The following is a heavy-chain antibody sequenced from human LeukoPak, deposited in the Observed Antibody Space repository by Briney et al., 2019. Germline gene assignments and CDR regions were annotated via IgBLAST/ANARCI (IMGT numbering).Heavy chain of an antibody. V-gene: IGHV3-23*01. CDR2: IYQTGPT. CDR3: AKDQRDDGLYDIDY. Sequence: GGSLRLSCVASGFTFTTYSMNWVRQAPGEGLEWVSIIYQTGPTFYADSVKGRFTVSRDDSKNTLYLQMHSLRAEDTAVYYCAKDQRDDGLYDIDYWGQGTLVIVSS. CDR1: GFTFTTYS. J-gene: IGHJ4*02. D-gene: IGHD5-24*01.